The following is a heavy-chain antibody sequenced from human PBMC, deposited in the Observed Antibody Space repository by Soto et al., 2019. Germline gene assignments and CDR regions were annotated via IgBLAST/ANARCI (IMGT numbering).Heavy chain of an antibody. CDR1: GGSISSYY. J-gene: IGHJ6*02. CDR2: IYYSGST. Sequence: SETLSLTCTVSGGSISSYYWSWIRQPPGKGLEWIGYIYYSGSTYYNPSLKSRVTISVDTSKNQFSLKLSSVTAADTAVYYCARVPFCISTSCPPQYYYYGMDVWGQGTTVTVSS. CDR3: ARVPFCISTSCPPQYYYYGMDV. D-gene: IGHD2-2*01. V-gene: IGHV4-59*08.